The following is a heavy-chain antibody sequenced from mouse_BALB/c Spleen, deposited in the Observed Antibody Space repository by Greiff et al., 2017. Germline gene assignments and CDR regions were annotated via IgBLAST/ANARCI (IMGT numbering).Heavy chain of an antibody. CDR1: GYSITSDYA. J-gene: IGHJ4*01. D-gene: IGHD2-1*01. V-gene: IGHV3-2*02. Sequence: ESGPGLVKPSQSLSLTCTVTGYSITSDYAWNWIRQFPGNTLEWMGYISYSGSTSYNPSLKSRISITRDTSKNQFFLQLNSVTTEDTATYYCARSYGNLYAMDYWGQGTSVTVSS. CDR2: ISYSGST. CDR3: ARSYGNLYAMDY.